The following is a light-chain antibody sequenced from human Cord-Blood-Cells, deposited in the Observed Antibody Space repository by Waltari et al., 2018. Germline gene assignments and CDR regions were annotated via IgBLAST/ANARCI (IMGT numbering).Light chain of an antibody. V-gene: IGLV2-14*03. J-gene: IGLJ1*01. CDR1: ISDVGGYNY. CDR2: DVS. CDR3: SSYTSSLYV. Sequence: QSALTQPASVSGSPGQSITISCTGTISDVGGYNYVSWYQQHPGKAPKLMIYDVSNWPSGVSNRFSGSKSGNAASLTISGLQAEDEADYYCSSYTSSLYVFGTGTKVTVL.